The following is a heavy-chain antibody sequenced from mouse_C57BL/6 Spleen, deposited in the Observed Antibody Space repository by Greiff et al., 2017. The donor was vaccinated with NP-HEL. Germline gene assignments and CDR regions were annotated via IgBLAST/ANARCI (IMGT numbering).Heavy chain of an antibody. CDR3: ARGAGSNAMDY. Sequence: VHVKQSGPVLVKPGASVKMSCKASGYTFTDYYMNWVKQSHGKSLEWIGVINPYNGGTSYNQKFKGKATLTVDKSSSTAYMELNSLTSEDSAVYYCARGAGSNAMDYWGQGTSVTVSS. CDR2: INPYNGGT. CDR1: GYTFTDYY. D-gene: IGHD1-1*01. V-gene: IGHV1-19*01. J-gene: IGHJ4*01.